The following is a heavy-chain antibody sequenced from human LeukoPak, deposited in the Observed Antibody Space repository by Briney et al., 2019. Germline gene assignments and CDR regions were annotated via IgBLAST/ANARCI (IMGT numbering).Heavy chain of an antibody. V-gene: IGHV4-30-2*01. Sequence: PSETLSLTCTVSGGSISSGGYYWSWIRQPPGKGLEWIGYIYHSGSTYYNPSLKSRVTISVDTSKNQFSLKLSSVTAADTAVYYCARRVGGSWYYDYWGQGTLVTVSS. J-gene: IGHJ4*02. D-gene: IGHD6-13*01. CDR2: IYHSGST. CDR3: ARRVGGSWYYDY. CDR1: GGSISSGGYY.